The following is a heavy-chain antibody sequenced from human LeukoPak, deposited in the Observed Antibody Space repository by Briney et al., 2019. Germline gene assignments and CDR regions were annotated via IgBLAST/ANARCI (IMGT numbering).Heavy chain of an antibody. CDR2: IYTSGST. CDR1: GGSISSGSYY. D-gene: IGHD2-2*01. J-gene: IGHJ3*02. CDR3: ARSIVVVPAAKADAFDI. Sequence: SQTLSLTXTVSGGSISSGSYYWSWLRQPAGKGLEWIGRIYTSGSTNYNPSLKSRVTISVDTSKNQFSLKLSSVTAADTAVYYCARSIVVVPAAKADAFDIWGQGTMVTVSS. V-gene: IGHV4-61*02.